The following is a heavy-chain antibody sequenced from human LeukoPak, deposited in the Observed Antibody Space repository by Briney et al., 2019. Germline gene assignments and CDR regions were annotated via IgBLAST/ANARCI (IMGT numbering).Heavy chain of an antibody. CDR1: GASFSSYA. CDR3: AKQGALRQDYYMDV. V-gene: IGHV1-69*06. CDR2: IIPIFGTP. Sequence: ASLKVSCKASGASFSSYAISWVRQAPGQGLEWMGRIIPIFGTPNYAQGFQGRVTITADIVSSTAYMEVNNLTSEDTAVYFCAKQGALRQDYYMDVWGNGTRVTVSS. J-gene: IGHJ6*03.